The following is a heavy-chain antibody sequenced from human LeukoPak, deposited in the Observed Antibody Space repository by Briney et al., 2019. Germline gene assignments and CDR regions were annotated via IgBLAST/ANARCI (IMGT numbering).Heavy chain of an antibody. CDR1: GGSISSYY. Sequence: SETLSLTCTVSGGSISSYYWSWIRQPAGKGLEWIGRIYTGGSTNYNPSLKSRVTMSVDTSKNQFSLKLSSVTAADTAVYYCASSGWYVDWFDPWGQGTLVTVSS. V-gene: IGHV4-4*07. CDR2: IYTGGST. CDR3: ASSGWYVDWFDP. D-gene: IGHD6-19*01. J-gene: IGHJ5*02.